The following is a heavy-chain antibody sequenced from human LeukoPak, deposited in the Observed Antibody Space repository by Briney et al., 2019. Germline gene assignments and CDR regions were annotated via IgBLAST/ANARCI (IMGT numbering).Heavy chain of an antibody. CDR1: GGSISSYY. D-gene: IGHD6-19*01. CDR3: ARDGQWLLPASYFDY. J-gene: IGHJ4*02. Sequence: SETLSLTCTVSGGSISSYYCSWIRQPAGKGLEWIGRIYTSGSTNYNPSLKSRVTMSVDTSKNQFSLKLSSVTAADTAVYYCARDGQWLLPASYFDYWGQGTLVTVSS. V-gene: IGHV4-4*07. CDR2: IYTSGST.